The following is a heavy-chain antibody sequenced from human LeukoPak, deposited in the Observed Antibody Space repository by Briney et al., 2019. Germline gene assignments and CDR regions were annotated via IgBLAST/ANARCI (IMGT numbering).Heavy chain of an antibody. J-gene: IGHJ3*02. CDR3: ASLGSITMVRGVIGPADDAFDI. Sequence: GGSLRLSCAASGFTFSSYGMHWVRQAPGKGLEWVAVISYDGSNKYYADSVKGRFTISRDNSKNTLYLQMNSLRAEDTAVYYCASLGSITMVRGVIGPADDAFDIWGQGTMVTVSS. D-gene: IGHD3-10*01. CDR2: ISYDGSNK. CDR1: GFTFSSYG. V-gene: IGHV3-30*03.